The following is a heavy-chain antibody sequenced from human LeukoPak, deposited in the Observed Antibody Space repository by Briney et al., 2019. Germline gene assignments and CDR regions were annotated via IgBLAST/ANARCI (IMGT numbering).Heavy chain of an antibody. Sequence: ASVKVSCKASGYIFTRTGINWMRQAPGQGLEWMGWISAYNGNTNYAQKLQGRVTMTTDTSTSTAYMELRSLRSDDTAVYYCARVGRVSYRLYDYWGQGTLVTVSS. CDR2: ISAYNGNT. CDR3: ARVGRVSYRLYDY. CDR1: GYIFTRTG. D-gene: IGHD2-15*01. J-gene: IGHJ4*02. V-gene: IGHV1-18*04.